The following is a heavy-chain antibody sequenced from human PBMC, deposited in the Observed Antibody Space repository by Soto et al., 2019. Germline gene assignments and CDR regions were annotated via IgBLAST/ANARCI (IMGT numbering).Heavy chain of an antibody. CDR2: ISAYNGNT. V-gene: IGHV1-18*01. CDR1: GYTFTSYG. D-gene: IGHD5-12*01. Sequence: GXSVKGSCKASGYTFTSYGISWVRQAPGQGLEWMGWISAYNGNTNYAQKLQGRVTMTTDTSTSTAYMELRSLRSDDTAVYYCARGYSRGIVATSNWFDPWGQGTLVTVSS. CDR3: ARGYSRGIVATSNWFDP. J-gene: IGHJ5*02.